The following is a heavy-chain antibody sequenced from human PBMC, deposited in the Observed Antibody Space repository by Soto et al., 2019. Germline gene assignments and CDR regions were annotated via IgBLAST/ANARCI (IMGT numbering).Heavy chain of an antibody. V-gene: IGHV4-34*01. CDR2: INHSGST. CDR1: GGSFSGYY. J-gene: IGHJ5*02. D-gene: IGHD3-10*01. CDR3: ARAIMVRGVKGMNWFDP. Sequence: SETLSLTCAVYGGSFSGYYWSWIRQPPGKGLEWIGEINHSGSTNYNPSLKSRVTISVDTSKNQFSLKLSSVTAADTAVYYCARAIMVRGVKGMNWFDPWGQGTLVTVSS.